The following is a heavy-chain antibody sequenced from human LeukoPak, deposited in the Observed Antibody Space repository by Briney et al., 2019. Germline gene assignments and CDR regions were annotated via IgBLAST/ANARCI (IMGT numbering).Heavy chain of an antibody. Sequence: PGGSLRLSCAASGFTFRTYSMNWVRQAPGKGLEWVSYISSSSSTIHYADSVRGRFTISRDNAKNSPYLQINSPRDEDTAVYYCARAFYGDYGMDVWGQGTTVTVSS. D-gene: IGHD4-17*01. J-gene: IGHJ6*02. CDR3: ARAFYGDYGMDV. V-gene: IGHV3-48*02. CDR1: GFTFRTYS. CDR2: ISSSSSTI.